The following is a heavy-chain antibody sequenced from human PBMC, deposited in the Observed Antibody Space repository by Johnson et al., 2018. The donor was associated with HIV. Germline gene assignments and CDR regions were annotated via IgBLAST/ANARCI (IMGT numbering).Heavy chain of an antibody. CDR1: GFTFSSYG. V-gene: IGHV3-33*08. Sequence: QVQLVESGGGVVQPGRSLRLSCAASGFTFSSYGIHWVRQAPGKGLEWVALIWYDGSNKYYADSVKGRFTISRDNSKNTLYLQMNSLRAEDTAVYYCARDRSSSWSDAFDIWGQGTMVTVSS. CDR2: IWYDGSNK. J-gene: IGHJ3*02. D-gene: IGHD6-13*01. CDR3: ARDRSSSWSDAFDI.